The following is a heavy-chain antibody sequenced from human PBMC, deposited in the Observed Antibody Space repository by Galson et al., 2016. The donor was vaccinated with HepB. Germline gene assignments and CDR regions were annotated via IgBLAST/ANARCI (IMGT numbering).Heavy chain of an antibody. CDR1: GFTFSNAW. Sequence: SLRLSCAASGFTFSNAWMTWVRQAPGKGLEWVSYISASSSVIYYADSVKGRFTVSRDIAKNSLYLQMNNLRDEDTAVYYCARAVNSSGWFFVLGYWGQGTLVTVSS. D-gene: IGHD6-19*01. V-gene: IGHV3-48*02. CDR3: ARAVNSSGWFFVLGY. CDR2: ISASSSVI. J-gene: IGHJ4*02.